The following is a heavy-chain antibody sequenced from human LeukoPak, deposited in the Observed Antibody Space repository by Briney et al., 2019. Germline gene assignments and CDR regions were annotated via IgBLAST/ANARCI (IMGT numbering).Heavy chain of an antibody. CDR1: GYTFTCYG. Sequence: ASVKVSCKASGYTFTCYGISWVRQAPGQGLEWMGWISAYNGNTNYAQKLQGRVTMTTDTSTSTAYMELRSLRSDDTAVYYCARDPWGTMVPTPGPFDYWGQGTLVTVSS. V-gene: IGHV1-18*01. J-gene: IGHJ4*02. D-gene: IGHD4/OR15-4a*01. CDR2: ISAYNGNT. CDR3: ARDPWGTMVPTPGPFDY.